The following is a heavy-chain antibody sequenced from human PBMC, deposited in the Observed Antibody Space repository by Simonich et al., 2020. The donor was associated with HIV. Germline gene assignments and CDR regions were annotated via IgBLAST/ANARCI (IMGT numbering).Heavy chain of an antibody. D-gene: IGHD2-2*01. Sequence: QVQLQQWGAGLLKPSETLSLTCAVYGGSFINYYWSWIRQPPGKGRGGIGEINHSGSPKSTASLKSRVTISVDTSKNQFSLKLTSVTAADTAVYYCARHMCSAISCFEGYNWFDPWGQGNLVTVSS. J-gene: IGHJ5*02. CDR1: GGSFINYY. CDR2: INHSGSP. CDR3: ARHMCSAISCFEGYNWFDP. V-gene: IGHV4-34*01.